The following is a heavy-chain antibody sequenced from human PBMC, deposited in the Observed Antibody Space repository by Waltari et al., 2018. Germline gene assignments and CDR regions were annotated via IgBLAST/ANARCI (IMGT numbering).Heavy chain of an antibody. CDR1: GYTFTGFD. V-gene: IGHV1-8*03. CDR3: ARGGSGSPSPHPFDI. D-gene: IGHD3-10*01. J-gene: IGHJ3*02. Sequence: QVQLVQSGAEVKKPGASVRVSCKASGYTFTGFDINWVRQATGQGLEWMAWLNPNSGNTGYARNFRGRVTITRDTSISTAYMELSSQTYEDTAMYYCARGGSGSPSPHPFDIWGQGTMVTVSS. CDR2: LNPNSGNT.